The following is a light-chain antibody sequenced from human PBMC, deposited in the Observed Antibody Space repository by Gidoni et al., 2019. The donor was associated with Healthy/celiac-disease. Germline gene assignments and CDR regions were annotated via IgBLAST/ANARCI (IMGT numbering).Light chain of an antibody. J-gene: IGKJ1*01. CDR2: AAS. V-gene: IGKV1-39*01. Sequence: DIQMTQSPSSLSASVGDRVTITGRASQSISSYLNWYQQKPWKAPKLLIYAASSLQSGVPSRFSGSGSGTDFTLTISSLQPEDFATYYCQQSYSTPWTFGQGTKVEIK. CDR3: QQSYSTPWT. CDR1: QSISSY.